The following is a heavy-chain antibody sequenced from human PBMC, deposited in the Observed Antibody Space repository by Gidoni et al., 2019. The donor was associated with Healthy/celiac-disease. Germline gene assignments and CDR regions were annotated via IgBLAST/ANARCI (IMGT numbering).Heavy chain of an antibody. D-gene: IGHD1-26*01. CDR3: ARERAYPHWDLGAFDI. Sequence: QVQLVESGGGVVQPGRSLRLSCAASGFTFSSYGMHWVRQAPGKGLEWVAVIWYDGSNKYYADSVKGRFTISRDNSKNTLYLQMNSLRAEDTAVYYCARERAYPHWDLGAFDIWGQGTMVTVSS. CDR2: IWYDGSNK. J-gene: IGHJ3*02. V-gene: IGHV3-33*01. CDR1: GFTFSSYG.